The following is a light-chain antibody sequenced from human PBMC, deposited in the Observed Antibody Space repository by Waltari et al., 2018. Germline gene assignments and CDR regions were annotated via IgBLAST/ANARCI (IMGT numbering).Light chain of an antibody. J-gene: IGKJ1*01. V-gene: IGKV3-20*01. Sequence: ETVLTQSPDILSLSPGERATLSCRASQSVDTNYLAWCQQKPGQAPRLLIYNASSRGTGIPDRFSGSGSGTDFTLTISRLEPEDFAVYYCQQYGSSPRTFGQGTKVEIK. CDR2: NAS. CDR3: QQYGSSPRT. CDR1: QSVDTNY.